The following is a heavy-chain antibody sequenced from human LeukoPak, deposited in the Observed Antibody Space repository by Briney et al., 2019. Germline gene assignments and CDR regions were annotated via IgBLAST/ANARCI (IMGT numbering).Heavy chain of an antibody. J-gene: IGHJ5*02. CDR2: IYYSGST. CDR1: IGSISSYY. D-gene: IGHD3-10*01. Sequence: SETLSLTCIVSIGSISSYYWSWIRQPPGKGLEWIGYIYYSGSTNYNPSLKSRVTISVDMSKNQFSLKLSSVTAADTAVYYCARDSERYYYGSGSDNWFDPWGQGTLVTVSS. CDR3: ARDSERYYYGSGSDNWFDP. V-gene: IGHV4-59*01.